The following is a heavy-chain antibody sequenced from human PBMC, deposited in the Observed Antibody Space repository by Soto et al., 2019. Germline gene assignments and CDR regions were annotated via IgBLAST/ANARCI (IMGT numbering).Heavy chain of an antibody. CDR2: ISWNSGSI. CDR1: GFTFDEYA. V-gene: IGHV3-9*01. D-gene: IGHD3-10*01. CDR3: AKDLTSVPGSYCDY. J-gene: IGHJ4*02. Sequence: EVQLVESGGGLVQPGRSLRLSCAASGFTFDEYAMHWVRQAPGKGLEWVSGISWNSGSIRYADSVKGRFTISRDNAKNSLYLQMNSLSAEDTALYYCAKDLTSVPGSYCDYWGQGTMVTVSS.